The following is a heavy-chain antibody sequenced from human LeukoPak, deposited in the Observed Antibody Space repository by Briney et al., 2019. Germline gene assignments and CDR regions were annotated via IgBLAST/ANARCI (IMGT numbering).Heavy chain of an antibody. V-gene: IGHV4-61*05. CDR1: GGSISSSSYY. J-gene: IGHJ4*02. D-gene: IGHD3-22*01. Sequence: SETLSLTCTVSGGSISSSSYYWGWIRQPPGKGLEWIGYIYYSGSTNSNPSLRSRVTISVDTFKNQFSLKLSSVTAADTAVYYCARAKAALDLYDSAYYFDYWGQGTLVTVSS. CDR3: ARAKAALDLYDSAYYFDY. CDR2: IYYSGST.